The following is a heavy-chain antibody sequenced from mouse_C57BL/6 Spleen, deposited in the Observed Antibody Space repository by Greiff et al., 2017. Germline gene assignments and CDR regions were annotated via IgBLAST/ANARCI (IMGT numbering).Heavy chain of an antibody. J-gene: IGHJ2*01. V-gene: IGHV1-9*01. D-gene: IGHD1-2*01. CDR2: LLPGSGST. CDR1: GYTFTGSW. Sequence: QVQLQQSGAELMKPGASVKLSCKATGYTFTGSWIEWVKQRPGHGLEWIGELLPGSGSTNYNEQFKGKATFTAATSSTTAYMQLSSLTTEDSAIYYCARSSYYYGFYYFDYWGQGTTLTVSS. CDR3: ARSSYYYGFYYFDY.